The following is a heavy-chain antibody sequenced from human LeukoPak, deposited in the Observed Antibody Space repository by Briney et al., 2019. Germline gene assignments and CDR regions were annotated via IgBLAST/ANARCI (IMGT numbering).Heavy chain of an antibody. V-gene: IGHV3-33*01. Sequence: GRSLRLPCAASGFTFSSYGMHWVRQAPGKGLEWVAVIWYDGSNKYYADSVKGRFTISRDNSKNTLYLQMNSLRAEDTAVYYCARDYKLSRWELLYWGQGTLVTVSS. CDR1: GFTFSSYG. J-gene: IGHJ4*02. CDR3: ARDYKLSRWELLY. D-gene: IGHD1-26*01. CDR2: IWYDGSNK.